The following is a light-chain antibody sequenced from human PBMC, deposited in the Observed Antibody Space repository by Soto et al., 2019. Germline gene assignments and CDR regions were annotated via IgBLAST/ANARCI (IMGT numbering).Light chain of an antibody. V-gene: IGKV3-15*01. CDR1: QSVNGN. CDR2: GAS. Sequence: EIVMTQSPATLSVSPGERASLSCRASQSVNGNLAWYQQKPGQAPRLLIYGASTRATGIPARFIGSGSGTEFTLTISSLQSEDFAVYYCQQYNNWPPRTFGQGTKLEIK. CDR3: QQYNNWPPRT. J-gene: IGKJ2*01.